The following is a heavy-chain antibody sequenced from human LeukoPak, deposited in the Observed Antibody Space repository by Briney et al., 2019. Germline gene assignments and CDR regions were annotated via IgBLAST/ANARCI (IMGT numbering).Heavy chain of an antibody. CDR3: AKDLTAGGIGYRTNAFHI. V-gene: IGHV3-13*01. J-gene: IGHJ3*02. CDR1: GFTFSSYD. Sequence: PGGSLRLSCAASGFTFSSYDMHWVRQATGKGLEWVSAIGTAGDTYYPGSVKGRFTISRENAKNTLYLQMNSLRAEDTAVYYCAKDLTAGGIGYRTNAFHIWGQGTMVTVSS. CDR2: IGTAGDT. D-gene: IGHD3-22*01.